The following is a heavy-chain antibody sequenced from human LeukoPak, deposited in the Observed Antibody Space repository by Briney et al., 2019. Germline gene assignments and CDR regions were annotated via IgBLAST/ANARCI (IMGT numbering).Heavy chain of an antibody. CDR2: ISYDGSNK. J-gene: IGHJ6*03. D-gene: IGHD3-22*01. CDR3: AKGWGNYDPGRYMDV. V-gene: IGHV3-30*18. Sequence: PGGSLRLSCAASGFTFSSYGMHWVRQAPGKGLEWVAVISYDGSNKYYADSVKGRFTISRDNSKNTLYLQMNSLRAEDTAVYYCAKGWGNYDPGRYMDVWGKGTTVTVSS. CDR1: GFTFSSYG.